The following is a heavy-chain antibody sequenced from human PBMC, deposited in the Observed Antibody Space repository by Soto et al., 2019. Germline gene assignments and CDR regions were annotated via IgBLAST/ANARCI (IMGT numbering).Heavy chain of an antibody. Sequence: PRLSCAASGFTFSSYGMHWVRQAPGKGLEWVAVISYDGSNKYSADSVEGRFTISRDNSKNTLYLHMNSLGAEDTAVYFCAKGALSGYSRYSFYYFDYWGQGTLVTVSS. J-gene: IGHJ4*02. CDR1: GFTFSSYG. CDR3: AKGALSGYSRYSFYYFDY. CDR2: ISYDGSNK. D-gene: IGHD5-12*01. V-gene: IGHV3-30*18.